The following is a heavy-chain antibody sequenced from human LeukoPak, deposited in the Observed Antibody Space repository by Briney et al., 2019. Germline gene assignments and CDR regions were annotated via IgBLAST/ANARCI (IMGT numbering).Heavy chain of an antibody. CDR1: GFTFSNYA. CDR3: ARDPGYYGSGSYYNSYYYGMDV. D-gene: IGHD3-10*01. V-gene: IGHV3-30-3*01. J-gene: IGHJ6*02. CDR2: ISYDGSNK. Sequence: QPGGSLRLSCAASGFTFSNYAMHWVRQAPGKGLEWVAVISYDGSNKYYADSVKGRFTISRDNSKNTLYLQMNSLRAEDTAVYYCARDPGYYGSGSYYNSYYYGMDVWGQGTTVTVSS.